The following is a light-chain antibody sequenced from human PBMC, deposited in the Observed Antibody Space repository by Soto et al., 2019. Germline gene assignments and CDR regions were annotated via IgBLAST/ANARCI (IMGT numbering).Light chain of an antibody. CDR3: QQRSNWIT. CDR2: DAS. CDR1: QSVSSY. J-gene: IGKJ5*01. V-gene: IGKV3-11*01. Sequence: EIVLTQSPATLSLSPGERATLSCRASQSVSSYLAWYQQKPGQAPRLLIYDASKRVTGIPARFSGSGSGTDFTLNISSLEPEDFAVYYCQQRSNWITFGQGTRLEIE.